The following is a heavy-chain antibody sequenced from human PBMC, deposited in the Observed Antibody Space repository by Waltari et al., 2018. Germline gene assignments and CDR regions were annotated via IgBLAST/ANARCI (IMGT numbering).Heavy chain of an antibody. J-gene: IGHJ4*02. V-gene: IGHV4-59*01. CDR3: ARGTPDFDY. Sequence: QVQLQESGPGLVKPSETLSLTCTVSGGSISSYYWSWIRQPPGKGLEWIGYIYYSGSTNYNPSLKSRVTISVDTSKNQFSLKLSSVTAADTAVYYCARGTPDFDYWGQGTLVTVSS. CDR1: GGSISSYY. CDR2: IYYSGST.